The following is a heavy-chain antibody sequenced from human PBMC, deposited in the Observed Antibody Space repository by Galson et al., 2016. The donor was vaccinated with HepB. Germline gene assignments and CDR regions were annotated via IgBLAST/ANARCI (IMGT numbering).Heavy chain of an antibody. V-gene: IGHV7-4-1*02. J-gene: IGHJ2*01. CDR1: GYSFTTYT. CDR2: INTNTGNP. Sequence: SVKVSCKASGYSFTTYTMNWVRQAPGQGLEWMGWINTNTGNPTYAQGFTGRFVFSLDTSVSTAYLQISSLTAEDTAVYYCARDPSVRLLRHFDLWGRGTLVTVSS. CDR3: ARDPSVRLLRHFDL. D-gene: IGHD6-25*01.